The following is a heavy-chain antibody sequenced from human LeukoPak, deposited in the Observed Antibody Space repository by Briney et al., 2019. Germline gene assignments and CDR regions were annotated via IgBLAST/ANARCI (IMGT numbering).Heavy chain of an antibody. V-gene: IGHV3-30*18. CDR3: AKDRTWLLHY. Sequence: GGSLRLSCAASGFTFSSYGMHWVRRAPGKGLEWVAVISYDGSNKYYADSVKGRFTISRDNSKNTLYLQMNSLRAEDTAVYYCAKDRTWLLHYWGQGTLVTVSS. J-gene: IGHJ4*02. CDR2: ISYDGSNK. D-gene: IGHD4-23*01. CDR1: GFTFSSYG.